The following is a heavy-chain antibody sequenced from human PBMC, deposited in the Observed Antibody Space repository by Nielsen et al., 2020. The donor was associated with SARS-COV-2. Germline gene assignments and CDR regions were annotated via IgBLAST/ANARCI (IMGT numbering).Heavy chain of an antibody. Sequence: GGSLRLSCAASGFSFSDSHMSWIRQAPGKGLEWVSFISYNSGTIYYADSVKGRFTISRDNAKNSLNLQMNSLRDDDTAVYYCARASLFGGQNDYWGQGALVTVSS. D-gene: IGHD3-3*01. CDR2: ISYNSGTI. CDR1: GFSFSDSH. V-gene: IGHV3-11*04. CDR3: ARASLFGGQNDY. J-gene: IGHJ4*02.